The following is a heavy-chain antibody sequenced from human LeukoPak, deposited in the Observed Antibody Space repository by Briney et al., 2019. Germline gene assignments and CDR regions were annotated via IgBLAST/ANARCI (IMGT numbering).Heavy chain of an antibody. CDR3: ARRPPPPLYCSGGSCKPTAFDI. D-gene: IGHD2-15*01. J-gene: IGHJ3*02. CDR2: INHSGSN. Sequence: SESLSLTCAVYGGSFSGYYWSWVRQPQGKGLEWCGEINHSGSNNYNPSLESRDTISVDTYKKQFSLKQSSVPAAERAGYYCARRPPPPLYCSGGSCKPTAFDIWAQGTMVTVSS. V-gene: IGHV4-34*01. CDR1: GGSFSGYY.